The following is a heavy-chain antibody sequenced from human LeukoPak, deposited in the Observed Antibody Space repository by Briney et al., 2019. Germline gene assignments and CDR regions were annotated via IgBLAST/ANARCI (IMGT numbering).Heavy chain of an antibody. J-gene: IGHJ4*02. CDR1: GGSISSGSYY. CDR2: IYTSGST. Sequence: SQTLSLTCTVSGGSISSGSYYWSWIRQPAGKGLEWIGRIYTSGSTNYNPSLKSRATISVDTSNNQFSLKLTSVTAADTAVYYCARGVSYYDFWSGYYGYWGQGTLVTVSS. V-gene: IGHV4-61*02. D-gene: IGHD3-3*01. CDR3: ARGVSYYDFWSGYYGY.